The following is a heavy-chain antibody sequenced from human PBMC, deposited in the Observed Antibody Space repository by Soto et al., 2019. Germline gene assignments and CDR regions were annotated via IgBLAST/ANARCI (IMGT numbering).Heavy chain of an antibody. V-gene: IGHV1-69*06. Sequence: QVQLVQSGAEVKKPGSSVKVSCKASGGTFSSYAISWVRQAPGQGLEWMGGIIPIFGTGNYAQKFQGRVTITADKSTSTAYMELSSLRSEDTAVYYCASDEPYYYDSSGYNNWFDPWGQGTLVTVSS. D-gene: IGHD3-22*01. CDR3: ASDEPYYYDSSGYNNWFDP. CDR1: GGTFSSYA. CDR2: IIPIFGTG. J-gene: IGHJ5*02.